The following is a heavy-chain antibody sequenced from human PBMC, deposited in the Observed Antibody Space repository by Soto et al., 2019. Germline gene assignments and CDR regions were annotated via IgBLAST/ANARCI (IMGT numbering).Heavy chain of an antibody. CDR1: GFTFSSYD. J-gene: IGHJ2*01. CDR3: ARSSGPYWYFDL. Sequence: EVQLVESGGGLVQRGGSLRLSCAASGFTFSSYDMHWVRQATGKGLEWVSAIGTAGDTYYPGSVKGRFTISRENAKNSLYLQMNSLRAGDTAVYYCARSSGPYWYFDLWGRGTLVTVSS. D-gene: IGHD5-12*01. V-gene: IGHV3-13*04. CDR2: IGTAGDT.